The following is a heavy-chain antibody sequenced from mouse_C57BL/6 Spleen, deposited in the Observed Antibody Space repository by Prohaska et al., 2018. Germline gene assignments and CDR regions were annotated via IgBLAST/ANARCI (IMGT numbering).Heavy chain of an antibody. V-gene: IGHV1-9*01. CDR1: GYTFTGYW. Sequence: QVQLQQSGAELMKPGASVKLSCKATGYTFTGYWIEWVKQRPGHGLEWIGEILTGSGSTNYNEKFKNKATFTADTSSNTAYMQLSSLTTEDSAIYYCARVDYSNLNWYFDVWGTGTTVTGSS. J-gene: IGHJ1*03. D-gene: IGHD2-5*01. CDR2: ILTGSGST. CDR3: ARVDYSNLNWYFDV.